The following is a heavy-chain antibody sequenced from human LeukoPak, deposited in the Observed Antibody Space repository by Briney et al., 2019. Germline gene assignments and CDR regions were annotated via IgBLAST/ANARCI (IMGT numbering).Heavy chain of an antibody. CDR2: MNPNSADT. CDR1: GYTFTSFD. D-gene: IGHD6-13*01. J-gene: IGHJ4*02. V-gene: IGHV1-8*01. CDR3: ARGRGSRSSDC. Sequence: ASVKVSCKASGYTFTSFDINWVRQATGQGLEWMGWMNPNSADTGYAQKFQGRVTMTRDTSISTAYLELSSLRSDDTAVYYCARGRGSRSSDCGGQGTLVTVSS.